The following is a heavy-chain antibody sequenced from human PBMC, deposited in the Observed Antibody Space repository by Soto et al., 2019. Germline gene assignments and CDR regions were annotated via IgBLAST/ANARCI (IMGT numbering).Heavy chain of an antibody. CDR3: ERRFRRDYGSKWLDP. V-gene: IGHV4-59*01. Sequence: PSETLSLTCTVSGGSISSYYWSWIRQPPGKGLEWIGYIYYSGSTNYNPSLKSRVTISVDTSKNQFSLKLSSVTAADTAVYYCERRFRRDYGSKWLDPWGQGTLVTVYS. D-gene: IGHD4-17*01. CDR2: IYYSGST. CDR1: GGSISSYY. J-gene: IGHJ5*02.